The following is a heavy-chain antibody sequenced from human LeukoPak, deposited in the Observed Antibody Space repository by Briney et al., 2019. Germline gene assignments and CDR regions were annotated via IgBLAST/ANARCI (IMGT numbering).Heavy chain of an antibody. J-gene: IGHJ4*02. CDR2: ISSSSSTI. Sequence: GGSLRLSCAASEFTFSTYAMHWVRQAPGKGLEWVSYISSSSSTIYYADSVKGRFTISRDNTKNSLYLQMNSLRAEDTAVYYCVGGDYWGQGTLVTVSS. CDR3: VGGDY. CDR1: EFTFSTYA. V-gene: IGHV3-48*04.